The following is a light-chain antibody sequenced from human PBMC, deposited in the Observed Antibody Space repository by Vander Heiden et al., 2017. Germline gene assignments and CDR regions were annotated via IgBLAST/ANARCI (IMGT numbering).Light chain of an antibody. CDR3: QSWDSSSYV. CDR1: KLGDKY. J-gene: IGLJ1*01. V-gene: IGLV3-1*01. CDR2: QEN. Sequence: SYELTQPPSVSVSPGQTASITCPGDKLGDKYACWYQQKPGQSPVLVIYQENKRASGIPERFSGSNSGNTATLTISGTQAMDEADYYCQSWDSSSYVFGTGTKVTVL.